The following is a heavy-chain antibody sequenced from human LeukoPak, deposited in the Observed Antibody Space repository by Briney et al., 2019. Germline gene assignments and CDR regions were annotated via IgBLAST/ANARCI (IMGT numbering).Heavy chain of an antibody. J-gene: IGHJ3*02. CDR2: ISPVFGTT. Sequence: SVKLSCKASGGTFSSYAISWVRQAPGKGLEWVGVISPVFGTTNYAQKLKGRVTITADESTSTAYMELSSLRSEDTAVYYCARTGGRSSSWYEEGGAFDIWGQGTMVTVSS. V-gene: IGHV1-69*01. CDR3: ARTGGRSSSWYEEGGAFDI. D-gene: IGHD6-13*01. CDR1: GGTFSSYA.